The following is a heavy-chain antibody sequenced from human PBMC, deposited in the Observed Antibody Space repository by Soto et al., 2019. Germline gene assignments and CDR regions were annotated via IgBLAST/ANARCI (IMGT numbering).Heavy chain of an antibody. V-gene: IGHV3-23*01. CDR1: EFSFSSYA. J-gene: IGHJ4*02. CDR2: ISATGTTT. CDR3: ANYSSPFDY. Sequence: PGGSLRLSCAASEFSFSSYALNWVRQAPGKGLEWVSAISATGTTTYYADSVKGRFTISRDNSKRTLFLQMDSLRPEDTAVYYCANYSSPFDYWGQGTLVTVSS. D-gene: IGHD6-13*01.